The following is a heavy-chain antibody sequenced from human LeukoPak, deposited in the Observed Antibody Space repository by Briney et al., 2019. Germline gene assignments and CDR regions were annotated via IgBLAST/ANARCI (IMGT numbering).Heavy chain of an antibody. CDR3: ARGGHYDFWNGPSDF. J-gene: IGHJ4*02. CDR2: ISTYSANT. Sequence: ASVKVSCKASGYTFTNYGISWVRQAPGQGLEWMGRISTYSANTNYAQKVQGRVTMTTDTSTSTAYMELKSLRSDDTAVYFCARGGHYDFWNGPSDFWGQGTLVTVSS. V-gene: IGHV1-18*01. CDR1: GYTFTNYG. D-gene: IGHD3-3*01.